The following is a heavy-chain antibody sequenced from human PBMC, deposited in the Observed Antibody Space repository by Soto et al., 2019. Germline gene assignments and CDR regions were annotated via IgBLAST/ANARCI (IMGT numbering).Heavy chain of an antibody. J-gene: IGHJ4*02. V-gene: IGHV4-31*02. Sequence: TQSHTSGHPGVYITIDAACLGWIRHHPGEGLEWIGYVSHRGNTYYNPSLKSRLTISLDTSKNQFYLHLTSVTAADTAVYYCARYRFTATWSKFDYWGQGNQVTFSS. D-gene: IGHD3-16*02. CDR1: GVYITIDAAC. CDR2: VSHRGNT. CDR3: ARYRFTATWSKFDY.